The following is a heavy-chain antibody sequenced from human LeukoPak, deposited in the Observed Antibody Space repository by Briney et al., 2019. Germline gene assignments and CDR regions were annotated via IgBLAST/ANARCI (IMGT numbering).Heavy chain of an antibody. Sequence: GGSLRLSCAASGFTVSRKYMNWARQAPGKGLEWVASINHNGNVNYYVDSVKGRFTISRDNAKNSLYLQMSNLRAEDTAVYFCARGGGLDVWGQGATVTVSS. CDR2: INHNGNVN. CDR3: ARGGGLDV. CDR1: GFTVSRKY. V-gene: IGHV3-7*03. J-gene: IGHJ6*02. D-gene: IGHD3-16*01.